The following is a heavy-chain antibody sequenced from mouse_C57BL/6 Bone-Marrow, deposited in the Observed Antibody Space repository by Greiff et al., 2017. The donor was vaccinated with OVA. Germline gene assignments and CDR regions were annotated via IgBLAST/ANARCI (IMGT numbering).Heavy chain of an antibody. V-gene: IGHV5-4*01. CDR1: GFTFSSYA. D-gene: IGHD2-2*01. CDR2: ISDGGSYT. Sequence: EVQLVESGGGLVKPGGSLKLSCAASGFTFSSYAMSWVRQTPEKRLEWVATISDGGSYTYYPDNVKGRFTISRDNAKNNLYLQMSHLKSEDTAMYYCARDGYLAYWGQGTLVTVSA. CDR3: ARDGYLAY. J-gene: IGHJ3*01.